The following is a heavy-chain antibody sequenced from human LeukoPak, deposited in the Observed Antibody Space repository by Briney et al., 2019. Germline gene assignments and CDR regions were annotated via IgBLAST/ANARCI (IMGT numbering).Heavy chain of an antibody. J-gene: IGHJ3*02. CDR3: ARAGLSLRDAFDI. CDR1: GGTFSSYA. Sequence: GASVKVSCKASGGTFSSYAISWVRQAPGQGLESMGGIIPIFGTANYAQKFQGRVTITADESTSTAYMELSSMRSEDTAVYYCARAGLSLRDAFDIWGQGTMVTVSS. V-gene: IGHV1-69*13. CDR2: IIPIFGTA. D-gene: IGHD2-15*01.